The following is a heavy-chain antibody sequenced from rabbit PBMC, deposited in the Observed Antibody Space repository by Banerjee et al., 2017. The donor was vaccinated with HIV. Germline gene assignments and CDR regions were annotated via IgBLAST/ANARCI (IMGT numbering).Heavy chain of an antibody. D-gene: IGHD8-1*01. J-gene: IGHJ4*01. Sequence: QSLEESGGDLVKPGASLTLTCKVSGFDFRGNAICWVRQAPGKGLEWIGCIGTGSGNTYYASWAKGRFTISKTSSTTVTLQMTSLTAADTATYFCASPCYVGSAYYTDYFKLWGPGTLV. CDR2: IGTGSGNT. CDR3: ASPCYVGSAYYTDYFKL. V-gene: IGHV1S40*01. CDR1: GFDFRGNA.